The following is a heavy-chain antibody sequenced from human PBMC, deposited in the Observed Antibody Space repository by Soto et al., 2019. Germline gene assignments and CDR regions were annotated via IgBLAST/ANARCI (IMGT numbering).Heavy chain of an antibody. CDR1: GYTFTSYG. CDR3: AREAHRGAAAGPYDAFDI. D-gene: IGHD6-13*01. J-gene: IGHJ3*02. V-gene: IGHV1-18*01. CDR2: ISAYNGNT. Sequence: ASVKVSCKASGYTFTSYGISWVRQAPGQGLEWMGWISAYNGNTNYAQKLQGRVTMTTDTSTSTAYMELRSLRSDDTAVYYCAREAHRGAAAGPYDAFDIWGQGTMVTVSS.